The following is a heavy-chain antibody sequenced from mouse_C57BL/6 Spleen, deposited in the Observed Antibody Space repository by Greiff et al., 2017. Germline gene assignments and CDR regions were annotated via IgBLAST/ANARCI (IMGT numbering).Heavy chain of an antibody. CDR3: ARESSSWYFDV. CDR1: GYSITSGYY. CDR2: ISYDGSN. D-gene: IGHD1-1*01. Sequence: VQLKESGPGLVKPSQSLSLTCSVTGYSITSGYYWNWIRQFPGNKLEWMGYISYDGSNNYNPSLKNRISITRDTSKNQFFLKLNSVTTEDTATYYCARESSSWYFDVWGTGTTVTVSS. J-gene: IGHJ1*03. V-gene: IGHV3-6*01.